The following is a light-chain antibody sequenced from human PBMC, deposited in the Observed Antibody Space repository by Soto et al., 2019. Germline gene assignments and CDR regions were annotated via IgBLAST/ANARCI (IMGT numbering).Light chain of an antibody. CDR1: QSVSSN. CDR2: GAS. Sequence: EIVMTQSPATLSVSPGERATLSCRASQSVSSNLAWYQQKPGQAPRLLIYGASTRATGIPARFSGSGSGTEFTLTISSLQSEDFAVYYCQQYNNLPFTFSPGTKVDIK. J-gene: IGKJ3*01. V-gene: IGKV3-15*01. CDR3: QQYNNLPFT.